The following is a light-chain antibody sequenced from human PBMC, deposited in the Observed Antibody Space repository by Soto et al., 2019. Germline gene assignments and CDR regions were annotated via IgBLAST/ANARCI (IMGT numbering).Light chain of an antibody. CDR3: LQHNSYPFT. Sequence: DIQMTQSPSSLSTSVGDRVTITCRASQGIRNDLDWYQQKPGTAPKRLIYTASSLQSGVPSRFSGSGSGTEFTLTISSLQPEDFATYYCLQHNSYPFTFGHGTKVDI. CDR2: TAS. V-gene: IGKV1-17*01. CDR1: QGIRND. J-gene: IGKJ3*01.